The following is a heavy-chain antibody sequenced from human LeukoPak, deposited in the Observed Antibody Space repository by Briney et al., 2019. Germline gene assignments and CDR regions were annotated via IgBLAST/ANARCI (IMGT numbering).Heavy chain of an antibody. D-gene: IGHD3-3*01. J-gene: IGHJ3*02. V-gene: IGHV4-59*01. CDR3: ARSYHRITIFGVVIIPGAFDI. CDR2: IYYSGST. CDR1: GGSISSYY. Sequence: PSETLSLTCTVSGGSISSYYWSWIRQPPGKGLEWIGYIYYSGSTNYNPSLKSRVTISVDTSKNQFSLKLSSVTAADTAVYYCARSYHRITIFGVVIIPGAFDIWGQGTMVTVSS.